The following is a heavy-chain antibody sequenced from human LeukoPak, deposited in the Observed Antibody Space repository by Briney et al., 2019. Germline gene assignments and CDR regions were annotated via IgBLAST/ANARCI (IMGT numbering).Heavy chain of an antibody. V-gene: IGHV4-30-2*01. CDR2: IYQSGST. CDR1: GGSISSGGYS. CDR3: ARGLRGGAMVLFDY. J-gene: IGHJ4*02. D-gene: IGHD5-18*01. Sequence: SQTLSLTCAVSGGSISSGGYSWSWIRQPPGKGLEWIGYIYQSGSTYYNPSLKSRVTISVDTSKNQFSLKLSSVTAADTAVYYCARGLRGGAMVLFDYWGQGTLVTVSS.